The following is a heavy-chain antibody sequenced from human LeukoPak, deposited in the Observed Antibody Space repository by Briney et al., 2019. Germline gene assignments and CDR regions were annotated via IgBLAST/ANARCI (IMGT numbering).Heavy chain of an antibody. J-gene: IGHJ4*02. CDR1: GGSISSGDYY. CDR2: IYYSGNT. CDR3: ARHRTYYYDSSGYYFFDY. Sequence: SQTLSLTCTVSGGSISSGDYYWSWIRQPPGKGLEWIGYIYYSGNTYYNPSLKSRVTISVDTSKNQFSLKLSSVTAADTAVYYCARHRTYYYDSSGYYFFDYWGQGTLVTVSS. V-gene: IGHV4-30-4*01. D-gene: IGHD3-22*01.